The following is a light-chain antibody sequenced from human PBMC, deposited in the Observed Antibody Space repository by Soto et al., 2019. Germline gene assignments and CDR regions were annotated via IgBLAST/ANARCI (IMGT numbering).Light chain of an antibody. CDR1: QSVASGY. CDR3: QHYGTSRT. CDR2: GAS. J-gene: IGKJ1*01. Sequence: EVVLTQSPGTLSLSPGERATLSCRATQSVASGYFAWYQQKPGQAPRLLIYGASTRATGIPDRFSGSGSGTDFTITISRLEPEDSAVYFCQHYGTSRTFGKGTKVEIK. V-gene: IGKV3-20*01.